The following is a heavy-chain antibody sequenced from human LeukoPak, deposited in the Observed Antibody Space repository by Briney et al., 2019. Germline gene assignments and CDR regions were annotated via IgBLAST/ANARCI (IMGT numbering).Heavy chain of an antibody. J-gene: IGHJ4*02. V-gene: IGHV4-34*01. CDR2: INHSGST. CDR3: ARGLSRYSWFDY. CDR1: GGSFSGYY. Sequence: PSETLSFTCAVYGGSFSGYYWSWIRQPPGKGLEWIGEINHSGSTNYNPSLKSRITISVDTSKNQFSLKLSSVTAADTAVYYCARGLSRYSWFDYWGQGTLVTVSS. D-gene: IGHD5-18*01.